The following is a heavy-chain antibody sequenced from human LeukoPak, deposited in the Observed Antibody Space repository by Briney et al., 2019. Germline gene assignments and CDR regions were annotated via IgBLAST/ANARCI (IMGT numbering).Heavy chain of an antibody. V-gene: IGHV4-34*01. CDR3: ASRLRLAYYYYGMDV. Sequence: ASETLSLTCAVYGGSFSGYYWSWIRQPPGKGLEWIGEINHSGSTNYNPSLKSRVTISVDTSKNQFSLKLSSVTAADTAVYYCASRLRLAYYYYGMDVWGQGTTVTVSS. J-gene: IGHJ6*02. CDR2: INHSGST. D-gene: IGHD5-12*01. CDR1: GGSFSGYY.